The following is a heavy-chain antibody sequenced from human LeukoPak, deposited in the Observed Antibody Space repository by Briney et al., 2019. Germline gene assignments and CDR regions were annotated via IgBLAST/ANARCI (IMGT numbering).Heavy chain of an antibody. J-gene: IGHJ4*02. V-gene: IGHV3-23*01. Sequence: GGSLRLSCAASGFTFSSYAMSWVRQAPGKGLEWVSAISYSVGSTYYADSVKGRFTISRDNSKNTLYLQMSSLRAEDTAVYYCAKNVAGYYIEYWGQGALVTVSS. CDR1: GFTFSSYA. CDR3: AKNVAGYYIEY. CDR2: ISYSVGST. D-gene: IGHD6-13*01.